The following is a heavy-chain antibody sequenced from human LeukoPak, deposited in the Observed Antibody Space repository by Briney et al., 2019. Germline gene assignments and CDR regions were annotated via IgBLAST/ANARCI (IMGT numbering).Heavy chain of an antibody. CDR1: GYSISSGYY. D-gene: IGHD4-17*01. V-gene: IGHV4-38-2*02. Sequence: SETLSLTCTVSGYSISSGYYWGWIRQPPGKGLEWIGSIYHSGSPYYNPSLKSRVTISVDTSKNQFSLKLSSVTAADTAVYYCARGTGGGDYGYYYGMDVWGQGTTVTVSS. CDR2: IYHSGSP. J-gene: IGHJ6*02. CDR3: ARGTGGGDYGYYYGMDV.